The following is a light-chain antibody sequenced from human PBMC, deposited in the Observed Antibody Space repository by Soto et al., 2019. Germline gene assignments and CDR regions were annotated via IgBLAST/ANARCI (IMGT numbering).Light chain of an antibody. CDR3: RSYTSSGNYV. V-gene: IGLV2-14*03. Sequence: QSVLTQPASVSGSPGQSIAISCTGSSSDGGGYNYVAWYQHHPGKAPKLMIYDVTNRPSGVSDRSSGSKSGNTASLTISGLQAEDEADYYCRSYTSSGNYVFGNGTKVTVL. CDR1: SSDGGGYNY. J-gene: IGLJ1*01. CDR2: DVT.